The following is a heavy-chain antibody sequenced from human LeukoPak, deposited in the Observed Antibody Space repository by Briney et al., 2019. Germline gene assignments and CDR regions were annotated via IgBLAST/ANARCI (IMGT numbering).Heavy chain of an antibody. CDR2: INPNSGGT. V-gene: IGHV1-2*02. CDR1: GYTFTGYY. J-gene: IGHJ4*02. D-gene: IGHD2-2*01. Sequence: GASVKVSCKASGYTFTGYYMHWVRQAPEQGLEWMGWINPNSGGTNYAQKLQGRVTMTRDTSISTAYMELSRLRSDDTAVYYCARDIVVVPAVKGHFDYWGQGTLVTVSS. CDR3: ARDIVVVPAVKGHFDY.